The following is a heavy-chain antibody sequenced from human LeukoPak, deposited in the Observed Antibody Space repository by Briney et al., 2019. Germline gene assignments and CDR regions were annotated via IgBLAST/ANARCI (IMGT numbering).Heavy chain of an antibody. Sequence: SETLSLTCTVSGGSISSYYWSWSRQPPGKGLEWIAYMFYTGSTNYNPSLRSRVTMSVDTSKNQFSLKLSSVTTADTAVYYCARRITLSSSWFDNWGQGTLVTVSS. CDR1: GGSISSYY. J-gene: IGHJ4*02. CDR2: MFYTGST. CDR3: ARRITLSSSWFDN. D-gene: IGHD6-13*01. V-gene: IGHV4-59*01.